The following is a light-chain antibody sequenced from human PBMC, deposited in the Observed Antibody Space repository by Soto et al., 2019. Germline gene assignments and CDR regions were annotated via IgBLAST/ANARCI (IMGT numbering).Light chain of an antibody. CDR1: QSVRSN. CDR2: GAS. Sequence: EIVTSQSPASHSVSPGARAPLSCRASQSVRSNLAWYQQKPGQSPRLLIYGASSRATGIPVRFSGSVSATEFILTISSLQPEDFSVYYCQQYNNWPPNTFGQGTRLEIK. V-gene: IGKV3D-15*01. CDR3: QQYNNWPPNT. J-gene: IGKJ5*01.